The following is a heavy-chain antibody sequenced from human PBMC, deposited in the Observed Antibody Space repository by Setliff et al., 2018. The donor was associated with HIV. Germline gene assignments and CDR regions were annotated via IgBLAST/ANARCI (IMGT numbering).Heavy chain of an antibody. D-gene: IGHD3-10*01. CDR2: VSHSGSA. Sequence: PSETLSLTCAVYGGSFSESYYNWFRQPPGKGLEWIGEVSHSGSATYNSSLESRVTMSVDTSKNSFSLKMTSMTAADTAVYYCARDQRLQGIQPPYWYFDVWGRGTLVTVSS. CDR1: GGSFSESY. J-gene: IGHJ2*01. CDR3: ARDQRLQGIQPPYWYFDV. V-gene: IGHV4-34*01.